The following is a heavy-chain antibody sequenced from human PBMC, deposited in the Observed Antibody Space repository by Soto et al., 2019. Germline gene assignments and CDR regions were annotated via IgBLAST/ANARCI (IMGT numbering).Heavy chain of an antibody. D-gene: IGHD3-10*01. CDR1: GGSISSGGSS. V-gene: IGHV4-31*03. CDR3: ASYHYGSGSDITDAFDI. J-gene: IGHJ3*02. Sequence: QVQLPESGPGLVKPSQTLSLTCTVSGGSISSGGSSWSWIRQHPGKGLEWLGYIYYSGSTYYNPSLKSRVTISVDTSKNQFSLKLSSVTAADTAVYYCASYHYGSGSDITDAFDIWGQGTMVTVSS. CDR2: IYYSGST.